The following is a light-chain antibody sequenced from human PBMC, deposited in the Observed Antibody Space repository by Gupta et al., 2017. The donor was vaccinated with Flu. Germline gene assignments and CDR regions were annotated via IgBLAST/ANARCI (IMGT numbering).Light chain of an antibody. CDR3: NSRDYSCRLLV. Sequence: GQTVRITGKGDSITSYYESWYQQKPGQAPILVIYGNNNRPSGIPDRLSGSTSGDTASLTITGAQAEDEADYYCNSRDYSCRLLVFGGGTKLTVL. J-gene: IGLJ2*01. V-gene: IGLV3-19*01. CDR1: SITSYY. CDR2: GNN.